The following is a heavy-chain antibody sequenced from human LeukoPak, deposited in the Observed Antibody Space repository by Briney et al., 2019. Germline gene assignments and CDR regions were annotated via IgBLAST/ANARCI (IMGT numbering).Heavy chain of an antibody. D-gene: IGHD2-2*01. V-gene: IGHV4-39*01. J-gene: IGHJ3*02. CDR1: GGSISSSNYY. Sequence: PSETLSLTCTVSGGSISSSNYYWGWIRQPPGKGLEWIGSIYYSGSTYYNPSLKSRVTISVDTSKNQFSLKLSSVTAADTALYYCARLCSSTSCAYKRAFDIWGQGTMVTVSS. CDR3: ARLCSSTSCAYKRAFDI. CDR2: IYYSGST.